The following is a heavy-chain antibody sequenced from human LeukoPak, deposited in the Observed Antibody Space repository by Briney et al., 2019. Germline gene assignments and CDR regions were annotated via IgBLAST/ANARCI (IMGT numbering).Heavy chain of an antibody. J-gene: IGHJ6*04. CDR1: GFTFSSYG. V-gene: IGHV3-30*03. D-gene: IGHD3-10*01. CDR3: ASFYGSGSPYYYYGMDV. Sequence: GGSLRLSCAASGFTFSSYGMHWVRQAPGRGLEWVAVISYDGSNKYYADSVKGRFTISRDNSKNTLYLQMNSLRAEDTAVYYCASFYGSGSPYYYYGMDVWGKGTTVTVSS. CDR2: ISYDGSNK.